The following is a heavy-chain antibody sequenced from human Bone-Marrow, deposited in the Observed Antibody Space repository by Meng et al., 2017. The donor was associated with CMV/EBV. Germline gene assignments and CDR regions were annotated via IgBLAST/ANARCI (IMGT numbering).Heavy chain of an antibody. CDR3: ARDRVSQHKYYYDSSGYFDY. CDR1: FTSYG. Sequence: FTSYGIRWVRQAPGQGLEWMGWISAYNGNTNYAQKLQGRVTMTTDTSTSTAYMELRSLRSDDTAVYYCARDRVSQHKYYYDSSGYFDYWGQGTLVTVSS. D-gene: IGHD3-22*01. V-gene: IGHV1-18*01. J-gene: IGHJ4*02. CDR2: ISAYNGNT.